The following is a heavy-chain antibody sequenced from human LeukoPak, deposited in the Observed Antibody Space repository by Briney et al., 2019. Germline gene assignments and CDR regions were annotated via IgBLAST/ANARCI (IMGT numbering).Heavy chain of an antibody. CDR3: ARDLQLWTTRDTRGGAQVGY. Sequence: GSLRLSCAASGXXFSXYPLNXVRQAPGKXLEXXXAXSXGGGSTYYADSVRGRFTVSRDNSRNTLYLQMNNLRAEDTAVYYCARDLQLWTTRDTRGGAQVGYWGQGTLVTVSS. D-gene: IGHD5-18*01. CDR1: GXXFSXYP. CDR2: XSXGGGST. V-gene: IGHV3-23*01. J-gene: IGHJ4*02.